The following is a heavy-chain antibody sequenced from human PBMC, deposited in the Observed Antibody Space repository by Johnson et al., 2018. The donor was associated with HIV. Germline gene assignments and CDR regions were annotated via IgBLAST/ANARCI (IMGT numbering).Heavy chain of an antibody. V-gene: IGHV3-33*06. J-gene: IGHJ3*02. Sequence: QVQLVESGGCVVQPGRSLRLSCAASGLTFSSYGMHWVRPAPGTGLEWVAVIWYDGSNKYYADSVKGRFTISRDNSKNTLYLQMNRLRAEDTALYYCAKDIYGYDAFDIWGQGTMVTVSS. CDR2: IWYDGSNK. CDR1: GLTFSSYG. D-gene: IGHD5-24*01. CDR3: AKDIYGYDAFDI.